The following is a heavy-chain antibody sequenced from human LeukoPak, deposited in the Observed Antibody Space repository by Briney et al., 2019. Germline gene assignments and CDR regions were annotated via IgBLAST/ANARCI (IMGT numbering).Heavy chain of an antibody. J-gene: IGHJ4*02. CDR1: GFIVNTNY. CDR3: TRERRGYCGGDCYSRY. D-gene: IGHD2-21*02. V-gene: IGHV3-15*01. Sequence: GGSLRLSCAASGFIVNTNYMTWVRQAPGKGLEWVGRIKRKIDGGTTDYAAPVKGRFTISRDDSKNMLYLQMNSLKTEDTAVYYCTRERRGYCGGDCYSRYWGQGTLVTVSS. CDR2: IKRKIDGGTT.